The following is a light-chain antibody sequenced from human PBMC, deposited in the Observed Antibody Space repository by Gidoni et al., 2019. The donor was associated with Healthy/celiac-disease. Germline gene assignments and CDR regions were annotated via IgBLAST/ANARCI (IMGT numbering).Light chain of an antibody. Sequence: EIVMTQSPATLSVSPGERDALSCRASQSVSSNLAWYQQKPGQAPRLLIYGASTRATGIPARFSGSGSGTEFTLTISSLQSEDLAVYYCQQYNNWPWTFGQGTKVEIK. CDR2: GAS. J-gene: IGKJ1*01. CDR1: QSVSSN. V-gene: IGKV3-15*01. CDR3: QQYNNWPWT.